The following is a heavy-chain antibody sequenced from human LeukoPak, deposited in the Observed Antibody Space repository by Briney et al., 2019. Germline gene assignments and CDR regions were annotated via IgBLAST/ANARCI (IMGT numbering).Heavy chain of an antibody. V-gene: IGHV3-23*01. D-gene: IGHD1-26*01. CDR3: VKVSSTVGATYFDY. CDR1: GFTFSNYA. CDR2: VTSDTT. Sequence: GGSLRLSCAASGFTFSNYAMSWVRQAPGKGLEWISTVTSDTTYYADSVKGRFTISRDNSKNTLYLQMSSLRVEDTAVYYCVKVSSTVGATYFDYWGQGTLVTVSS. J-gene: IGHJ4*02.